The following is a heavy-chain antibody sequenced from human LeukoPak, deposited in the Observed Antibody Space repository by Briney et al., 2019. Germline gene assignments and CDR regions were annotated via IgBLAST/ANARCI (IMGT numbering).Heavy chain of an antibody. Sequence: SETLSLTCAVYGGSFSGYYWSWIRQPPGKGLEWIGEINHSGSTNYNPSLKSRVTISVDTSKNQSSLKLSSVTAADTAVYYCARGRRYCSSTSCYTPFDYWGQGTLVTVSS. CDR3: ARGRRYCSSTSCYTPFDY. D-gene: IGHD2-2*02. J-gene: IGHJ4*02. CDR1: GGSFSGYY. V-gene: IGHV4-34*01. CDR2: INHSGST.